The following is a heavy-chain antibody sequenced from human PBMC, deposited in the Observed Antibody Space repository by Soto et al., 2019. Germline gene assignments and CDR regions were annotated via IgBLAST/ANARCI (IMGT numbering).Heavy chain of an antibody. CDR2: ITSTSSYT. CDR3: ARQKCTSTSCNHGMDV. D-gene: IGHD2-2*01. Sequence: EGQLVESGGGLVKPGGSLRLSCAASGFIFNKSPMNWVRRAPGKGLQWVSYITSTSSYTYYADSVKGRFTISRDNAKNSLYLQLSSLRAEDTAVYYCARQKCTSTSCNHGMDVWGHGTTVTVFS. J-gene: IGHJ6*02. CDR1: GFIFNKSP. V-gene: IGHV3-21*01.